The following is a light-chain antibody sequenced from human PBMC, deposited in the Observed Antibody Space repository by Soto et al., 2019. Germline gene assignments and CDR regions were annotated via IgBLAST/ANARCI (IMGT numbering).Light chain of an antibody. CDR3: QQYVTSPWE. J-gene: IGKJ1*01. V-gene: IGKV3-20*01. CDR2: GAS. CDR1: QSVSSSF. Sequence: EIVLTQSPGTLSLSPGERATLSCRASQSVSSSFLAWYQQKPGQAPRLLIYGASNRPTGIPDRFSGSGSGTDFILTIRRLEPEDFAVYYCQQYVTSPWEFGQGTKVAIE.